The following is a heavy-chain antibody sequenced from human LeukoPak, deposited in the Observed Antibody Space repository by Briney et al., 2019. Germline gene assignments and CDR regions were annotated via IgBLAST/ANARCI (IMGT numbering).Heavy chain of an antibody. Sequence: PGGSLRLSCAASGFTFSSYAMSWVRQAPGKGLEWVSAISGSGGSTYYADSVKGRFTISRDNSKNTLYLQMNSLRAEDTAVYYCARWDFGGNGPNWFDPWGQGTLVTVSS. V-gene: IGHV3-23*01. CDR1: GFTFSSYA. D-gene: IGHD4-23*01. J-gene: IGHJ5*02. CDR2: ISGSGGST. CDR3: ARWDFGGNGPNWFDP.